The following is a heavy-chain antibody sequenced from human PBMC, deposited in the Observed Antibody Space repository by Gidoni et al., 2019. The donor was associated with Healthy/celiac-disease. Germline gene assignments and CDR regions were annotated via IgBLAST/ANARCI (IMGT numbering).Heavy chain of an antibody. J-gene: IGHJ5*02. CDR3: ARQYGSGTNWFDP. V-gene: IGHV3-23*01. CDR2: ISGSGGST. D-gene: IGHD3-10*01. Sequence: EVQLLESGGGLVQPGGSLRLSCAASGLTFSSYAMSWVRQAPGKGLEWVSAISGSGGSTYYADSVKGRFTISRDNSKNTLYLQMNSLRAEDTAVYYCARQYGSGTNWFDPWGQGTLVTVSS. CDR1: GLTFSSYA.